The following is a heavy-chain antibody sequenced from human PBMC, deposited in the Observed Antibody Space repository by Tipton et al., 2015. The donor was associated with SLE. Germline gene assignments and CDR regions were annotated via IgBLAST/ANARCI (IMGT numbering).Heavy chain of an antibody. D-gene: IGHD3-16*01. CDR2: ITHSGST. Sequence: TLSLTCTVSGGSISSSSYYWGWIRQPPGKGLEWIGEITHSGSTNYNPSLKSRVTISVDTSKNQFSLKLSSVTAADTAVYYCARDSEGGGAFDIWGQGTMVTVSS. CDR1: GGSISSSSYY. J-gene: IGHJ3*02. V-gene: IGHV4-39*07. CDR3: ARDSEGGGAFDI.